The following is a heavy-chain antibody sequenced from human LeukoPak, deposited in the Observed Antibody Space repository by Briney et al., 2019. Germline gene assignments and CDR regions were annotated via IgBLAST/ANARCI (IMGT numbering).Heavy chain of an antibody. J-gene: IGHJ4*02. CDR1: GFTFNIYA. CDR3: AKAAPSPVVTGGYFDY. Sequence: GGSLRLSCAASGFTFNIYAMSWVRQAPGKGLEWVSAISGRGDTTYYADSVKGRFTFSRDNSKNTLYLQMNSLRAEDTAVYYCAKAAPSPVVTGGYFDYWGQGSLVTVSS. D-gene: IGHD2-21*02. V-gene: IGHV3-23*01. CDR2: ISGRGDTT.